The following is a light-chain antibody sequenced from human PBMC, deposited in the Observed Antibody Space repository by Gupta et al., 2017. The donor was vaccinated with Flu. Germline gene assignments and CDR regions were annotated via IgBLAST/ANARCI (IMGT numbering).Light chain of an antibody. CDR2: NVS. J-gene: IGLJ3*02. CDR3: LSYADRYTLGV. Sequence: QSALTQPPSVSGSPGQPVPISCTGANSDFDGHSYVSWYQQHPGKAPRLLIYNVSQRPPGVPDRFSGSKSGNTASLTISGLQAADEADYHCLSYADRYTLGVFDGGTRLTVL. CDR1: NSDFDGHSY. V-gene: IGLV2-11*01.